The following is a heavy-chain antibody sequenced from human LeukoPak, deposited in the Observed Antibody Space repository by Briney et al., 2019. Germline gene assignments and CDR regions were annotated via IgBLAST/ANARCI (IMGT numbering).Heavy chain of an antibody. Sequence: GPLRLSCATSGFHFSTYGMHWVRQAPGKGLEWVGVISYDGSTEYYVDSVKGRFTISRDNSKNTLYLQMNSLRPEDTAVYYCARATRRDTVVAGYFDYWGQGTLVTVSS. CDR1: GFHFSTYG. J-gene: IGHJ4*02. D-gene: IGHD6-19*01. V-gene: IGHV3-30*19. CDR2: ISYDGSTE. CDR3: ARATRRDTVVAGYFDY.